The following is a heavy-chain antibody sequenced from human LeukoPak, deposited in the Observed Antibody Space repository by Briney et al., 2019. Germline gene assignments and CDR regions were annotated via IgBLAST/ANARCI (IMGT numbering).Heavy chain of an antibody. D-gene: IGHD3-10*01. CDR1: GGSISSYY. J-gene: IGHJ4*02. CDR2: IYYSGSN. V-gene: IGHV4-59*01. CDR3: ARESSKVYGSGRLDY. Sequence: SETLSLTCTVSGGSISSYYGSWIRQPPGKGLEWIGYIYYSGSNNYNPSLNSRVTISVDTSKNQFSLKLSAVTAADTAVYYCARESSKVYGSGRLDYWGQGTLVPVSS.